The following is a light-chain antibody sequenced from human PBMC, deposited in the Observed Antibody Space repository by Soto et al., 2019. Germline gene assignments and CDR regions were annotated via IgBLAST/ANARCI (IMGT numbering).Light chain of an antibody. V-gene: IGLV1-44*01. CDR2: TNN. CDR3: AAWDDRLNGPV. Sequence: QSVLTQPPSASGTPGQGVTISCSGSSSNIGSHPVNWYQQLPGTAPKLLIYTNNQRPSGVPDRFSGSKSGTSASLAISGLQSKDEADYYCAAWDDRLNGPVFGGGTKLTVL. CDR1: SSNIGSHP. J-gene: IGLJ2*01.